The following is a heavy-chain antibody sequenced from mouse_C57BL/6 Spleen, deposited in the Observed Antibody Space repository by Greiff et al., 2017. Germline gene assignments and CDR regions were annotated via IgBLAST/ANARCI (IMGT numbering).Heavy chain of an antibody. CDR3: ARERYYDYDYAMDY. D-gene: IGHD2-4*01. V-gene: IGHV1-22*01. Sequence: EVKLMESGPELVKPGASVKMSCKASGYTFTDYNMHWVKQSHGKSLEWIGYINPNNGGTSYNQKFKGKATLTVNKSSSTAYMELRSLTSEDSAVYYCARERYYDYDYAMDYWGQGTSVTVSS. CDR1: GYTFTDYN. J-gene: IGHJ4*01. CDR2: INPNNGGT.